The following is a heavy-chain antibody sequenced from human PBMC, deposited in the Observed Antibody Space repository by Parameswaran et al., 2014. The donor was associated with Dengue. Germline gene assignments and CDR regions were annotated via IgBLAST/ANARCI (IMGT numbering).Heavy chain of an antibody. D-gene: IGHD3-3*01. V-gene: IGHV3-11*01. J-gene: IGHJ4*02. CDR2: ISATGKTV. Sequence: VRQAPGKGLEWVSYISATGKTVYYADSVKGRFTISRDYAGNSLYLQMNSLRAEDTAVYYCARGAHYEKFRPLGGYWGQGTPVTVSS. CDR3: ARGAHYEKFRPLGGY.